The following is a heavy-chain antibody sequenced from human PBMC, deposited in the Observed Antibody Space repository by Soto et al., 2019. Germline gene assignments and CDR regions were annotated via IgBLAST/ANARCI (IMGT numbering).Heavy chain of an antibody. CDR2: IVVGSGNT. CDR3: AAAESRAP. V-gene: IGHV1-58*01. Sequence: ASVQVSCKASGFTFTSSAVHWVRQARGQRLEWIGWIVVGSGNTNYAQKFQERVTITRDMSTSTAYMELSSLRSEDTAVYYCAAAESRAPWGQGTLVTVSS. CDR1: GFTFTSSA. J-gene: IGHJ5*02. D-gene: IGHD3-10*01.